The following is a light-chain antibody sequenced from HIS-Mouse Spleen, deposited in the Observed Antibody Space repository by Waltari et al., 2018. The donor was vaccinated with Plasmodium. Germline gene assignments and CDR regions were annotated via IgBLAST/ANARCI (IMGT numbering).Light chain of an antibody. J-gene: IGKJ4*01. Sequence: DIKMTQSPSSLSSSVGDRVTITVRASQSISSYLNWSQQKPGKAPKLLIYAASSLQSGGPSRFSGSGSGTDVNLTISSLQPEEFATYYCQQSYSTPPTFGGGTKVEIK. CDR3: QQSYSTPPT. V-gene: IGKV1-39*01. CDR2: AAS. CDR1: QSISSY.